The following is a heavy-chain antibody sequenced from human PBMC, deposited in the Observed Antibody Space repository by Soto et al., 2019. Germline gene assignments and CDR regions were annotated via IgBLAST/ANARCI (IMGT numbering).Heavy chain of an antibody. CDR3: ARNYGDYAKGAFDI. Sequence: PSVTLSLTCTVSGGSISSGDYYWSWIRQPPGKGLEWIGYIYYSGSTYYNPSLKSRVTISVDTSKNQFSLKLSSVTAADTAVYYCARNYGDYAKGAFDIWGQGTMVTVSS. D-gene: IGHD4-17*01. CDR1: GGSISSGDYY. CDR2: IYYSGST. J-gene: IGHJ3*02. V-gene: IGHV4-30-4*01.